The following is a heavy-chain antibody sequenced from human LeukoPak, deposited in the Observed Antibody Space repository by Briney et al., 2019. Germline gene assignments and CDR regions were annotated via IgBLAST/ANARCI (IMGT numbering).Heavy chain of an antibody. CDR3: AKDSRIQLLPAVPDY. CDR1: GFTFSTYG. J-gene: IGHJ4*02. CDR2: ISYDGSNQ. Sequence: GRSLRLSCAASGFTFSTYGMHWVRQAPGKGLEWVAVISYDGSNQYYADSVKGRFTISRDNSKNTLYLQMDSLRAEDTAVYYCAKDSRIQLLPAVPDYWGQGALVTVSS. D-gene: IGHD5-24*01. V-gene: IGHV3-30*18.